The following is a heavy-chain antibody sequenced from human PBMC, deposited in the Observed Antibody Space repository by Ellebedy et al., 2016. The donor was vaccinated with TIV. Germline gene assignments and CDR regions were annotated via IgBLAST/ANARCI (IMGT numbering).Heavy chain of an antibody. CDR2: IYPGDSDT. J-gene: IGHJ2*01. CDR1: GYRFSNYW. Sequence: KVSCKGSGYRFSNYWIGWVRQMPGKGLEWMGVIYPGDSDTRYSPSFQGQVTLSADKSISTAYLQWSSLKASDTAMYYCARLDTQYYDFWSGFSEGWYFDLWGRGTLVTVSS. V-gene: IGHV5-51*01. D-gene: IGHD3-3*01. CDR3: ARLDTQYYDFWSGFSEGWYFDL.